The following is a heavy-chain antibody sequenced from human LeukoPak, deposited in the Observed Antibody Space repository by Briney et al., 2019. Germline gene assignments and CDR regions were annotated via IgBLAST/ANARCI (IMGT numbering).Heavy chain of an antibody. CDR3: ARVEPRTYYYDSSGSPPSP. J-gene: IGHJ5*02. D-gene: IGHD3-22*01. V-gene: IGHV3-21*01. CDR2: ISSSSSYI. Sequence: PGGSLRLSCAASGFTFSSYSMNWVRQAPGKGLEWVSSISSSSSYIYYADSVKGRFTISRDNAKNSLYLQMNSLRAEDTAVYYCARVEPRTYYYDSSGSPPSPWGQGTLVTVSS. CDR1: GFTFSSYS.